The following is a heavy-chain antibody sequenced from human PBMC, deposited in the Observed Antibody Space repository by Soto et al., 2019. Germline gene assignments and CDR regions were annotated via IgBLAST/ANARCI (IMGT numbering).Heavy chain of an antibody. D-gene: IGHD3-3*01. CDR3: ARDRTRTYYDFWSGYYIGYYGMDV. CDR1: GGSISSYY. Sequence: PSETLSLTCTVSGGSISSYYWSWIRQPAGKXLEWIGRIYTSGSANYDPSLKSRVTMSVDTSKNQFSLKLSSVTAADTAVYYCARDRTRTYYDFWSGYYIGYYGMDVWGQGTTVTVSS. J-gene: IGHJ6*02. V-gene: IGHV4-4*07. CDR2: IYTSGSA.